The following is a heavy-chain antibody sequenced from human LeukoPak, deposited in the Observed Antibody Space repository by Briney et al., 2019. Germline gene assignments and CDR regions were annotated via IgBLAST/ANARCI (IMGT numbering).Heavy chain of an antibody. D-gene: IGHD3-22*01. CDR1: GGSISSSSYY. J-gene: IGHJ3*02. CDR2: IYYSGST. CDR3: ARPRYDSSGFGNDAFDI. Sequence: SETLSLTCTVSGGSISSSSYYWGWIRQPPGKGLEWIGSIYYSGSTYYNPSLKSRVTISVDTSKNQFSLKLSSVTAADTAVYYCARPRYDSSGFGNDAFDIWGQGTMVTVSS. V-gene: IGHV4-39*07.